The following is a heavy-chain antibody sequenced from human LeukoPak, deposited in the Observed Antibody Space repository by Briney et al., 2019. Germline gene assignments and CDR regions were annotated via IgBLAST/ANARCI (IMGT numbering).Heavy chain of an antibody. J-gene: IGHJ4*02. CDR2: ISGSGGST. D-gene: IGHD1-7*01. CDR1: GFTFSSSA. CDR3: AKEGKTRNWNYYQAKPVY. Sequence: HPGGSLRLSCAASGFTFSSSAMNWVRQAPGKGLEWVSAISGSGGSTYYADSVKGRFTISRDNSRNTLYLQMNSLRVEDTAIYYCAKEGKTRNWNYYQAKPVYWGQGTLVTVSS. V-gene: IGHV3-23*01.